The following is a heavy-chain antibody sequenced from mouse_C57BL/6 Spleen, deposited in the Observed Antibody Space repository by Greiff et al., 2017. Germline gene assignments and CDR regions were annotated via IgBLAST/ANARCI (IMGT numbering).Heavy chain of an antibody. Sequence: QVQLQQSGAELVRPGASVTLSCKASGYTFTDYEMHWVKQTPVHGLEWIGAIDPETGGTAYNQKFKGKAILTADKSSSTAYMELRSLTSEDSAVYYCTRGADYVDYWGQGTTLTVSS. J-gene: IGHJ2*01. D-gene: IGHD3-3*01. V-gene: IGHV1-15*01. CDR3: TRGADYVDY. CDR1: GYTFTDYE. CDR2: IDPETGGT.